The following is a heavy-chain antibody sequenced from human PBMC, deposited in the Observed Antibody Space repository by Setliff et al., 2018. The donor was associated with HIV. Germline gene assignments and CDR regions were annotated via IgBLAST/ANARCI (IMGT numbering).Heavy chain of an antibody. J-gene: IGHJ5*02. CDR3: ARGGVRLDTWLDP. V-gene: IGHV1-69-2*01. CDR2: VDTEDGSS. Sequence: ASVKVSCKSSGYIFTDYYIHWVQQAPGKGLEWVGRVDTEDGSSIYAEKFQGRVSITADLSTDTSYMALSSLRSDDTALYYCARGGVRLDTWLDPWGQGALVTVSS. CDR1: GYIFTDYY. D-gene: IGHD3-9*01.